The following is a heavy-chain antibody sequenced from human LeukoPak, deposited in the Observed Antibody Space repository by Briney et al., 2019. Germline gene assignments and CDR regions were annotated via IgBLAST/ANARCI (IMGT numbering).Heavy chain of an antibody. D-gene: IGHD6-13*01. Sequence: ASVKVSCKASGYSFTAHYIHWVRQAPGQGLEWMGWINPNTGGTNYAQKLQGRVTMTSDTSITTAYMGLSSLSSDDTAVYFCSRSSAAAGAVGYWGQGTLVTVSS. CDR3: SRSSAAAGAVGY. V-gene: IGHV1-2*02. J-gene: IGHJ4*02. CDR2: INPNTGGT. CDR1: GYSFTAHY.